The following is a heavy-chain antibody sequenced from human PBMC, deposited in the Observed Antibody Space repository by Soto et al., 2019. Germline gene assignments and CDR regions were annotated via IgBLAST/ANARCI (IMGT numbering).Heavy chain of an antibody. V-gene: IGHV4-39*01. CDR2: IYYSGST. D-gene: IGHD6-13*01. Sequence: SETLSLTCTVSGGSISSSSYYWGWIRQPPGKGLEWIGSIYYSGSTYYNPSLKSRVTISVDTSKNQFSLKLSSVTAADTAVYYCARLGYSSRWHNWFDPWGQGTLVTVS. CDR3: ARLGYSSRWHNWFDP. CDR1: GGSISSSSYY. J-gene: IGHJ5*02.